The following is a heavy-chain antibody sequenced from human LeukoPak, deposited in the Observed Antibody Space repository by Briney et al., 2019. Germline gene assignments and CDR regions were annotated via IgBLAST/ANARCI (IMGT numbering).Heavy chain of an antibody. CDR3: AGQYTGYDAFDY. CDR2: MYHSGTT. CDR1: GGPISRYY. J-gene: IGHJ4*02. D-gene: IGHD5-12*01. V-gene: IGHV4-59*08. Sequence: PSETLSLTCTVSGGPISRYYWSWIRQPPGKGLEWIGSMYHSGTTYYNPSLKSRVTLSVDTSKNQFSLKLSSVIAADTAVYYCAGQYTGYDAFDYWGQGTLVTVSS.